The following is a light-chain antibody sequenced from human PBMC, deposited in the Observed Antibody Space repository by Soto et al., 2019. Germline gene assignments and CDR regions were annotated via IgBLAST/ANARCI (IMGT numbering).Light chain of an antibody. CDR3: QQYKDWPPNLT. CDR2: GAS. J-gene: IGKJ4*01. CDR1: QSVSTD. V-gene: IGKV3-15*01. Sequence: EIVMTQSPATLSVSPGERATLSCRASQSVSTDLAWYQQKPGQAPRLLIYGASTRATGIPGRFSGSGSGTEFTLNISSLQSEDFAVYYCQQYKDWPPNLTCGGGTEVEIK.